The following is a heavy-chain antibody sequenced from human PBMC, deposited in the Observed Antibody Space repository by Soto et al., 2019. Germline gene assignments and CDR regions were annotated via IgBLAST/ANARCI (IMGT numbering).Heavy chain of an antibody. V-gene: IGHV4-34*01. D-gene: IGHD3-9*01. J-gene: IGHJ4*02. CDR3: AREGLGYFDWLLSPGGYFDY. CDR1: GGSFSGYY. Sequence: PSETLSLTCAVYGGSFSGYYWSWIRQPPGKGLEWIGEINHSGSTNYNPSLKSRVTISVDTSKNQFSLKLSSVTAADTAVYYCAREGLGYFDWLLSPGGYFDYWGQGTLVTVSS. CDR2: INHSGST.